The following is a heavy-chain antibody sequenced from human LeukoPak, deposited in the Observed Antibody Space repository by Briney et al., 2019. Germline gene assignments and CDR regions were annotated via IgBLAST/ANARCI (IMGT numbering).Heavy chain of an antibody. V-gene: IGHV3-23*01. CDR1: GFTFSIYW. CDR2: ISGSGGST. J-gene: IGHJ4*02. D-gene: IGHD6-19*01. Sequence: PGGSLRLSCAASGFTFSIYWMHWVRQAPGKGLEWVSAISGSGGSTYYADSVKGRFTISRDNSKNTLYLQMNSLRAEDTAVYYCAKDGPTVSGWYAYWGQGTLVTVSS. CDR3: AKDGPTVSGWYAY.